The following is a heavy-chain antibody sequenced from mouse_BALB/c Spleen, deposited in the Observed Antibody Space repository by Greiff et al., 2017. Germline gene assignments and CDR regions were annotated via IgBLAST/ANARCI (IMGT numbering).Heavy chain of an antibody. D-gene: IGHD3-2*02. J-gene: IGHJ3*01. Sequence: VQLQQSGPELVKPGASVRISCKASGYTFTSYYIHWVKQRPGQGLEWIGWIYPGNVNTKYNEKFKGKATLTADKSSSTAYMQLSSLTSEDSAVYFCARGKAPRAYWGQGTLVTVSA. CDR1: GYTFTSYY. CDR2: IYPGNVNT. CDR3: ARGKAPRAY. V-gene: IGHV1S56*01.